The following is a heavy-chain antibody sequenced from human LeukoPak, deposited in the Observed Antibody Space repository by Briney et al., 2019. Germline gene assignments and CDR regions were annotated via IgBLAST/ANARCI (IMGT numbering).Heavy chain of an antibody. CDR3: ARGQRGFPLDY. CDR1: GGSISSGDYY. Sequence: SETLSLTCTVSGGSISSGDYYWSWIRQPPGKGLEWIGYIYYSGSTYYNPSLKSRVTISVDTSKNQFSLKLSSVTAADTAVYYCARGQRGFPLDYWGQGTLVTVSS. CDR2: IYYSGST. D-gene: IGHD6-25*01. J-gene: IGHJ4*02. V-gene: IGHV4-30-4*01.